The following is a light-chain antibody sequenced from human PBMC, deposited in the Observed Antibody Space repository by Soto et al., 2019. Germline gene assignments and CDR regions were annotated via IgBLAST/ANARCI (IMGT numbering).Light chain of an antibody. CDR2: EDN. CDR1: SGSIASNY. Sequence: NFMLTQPHSVSESPGKTVTISCTRSSGSIASNYVQWYQQRPGSAPTTVIYEDNQRPSGVPDRFSGSIDSSSNSASLTLSGLKTEDEADYYCQSYDSSNQRPVFGGGTKLTVL. J-gene: IGLJ3*02. CDR3: QSYDSSNQRPV. V-gene: IGLV6-57*03.